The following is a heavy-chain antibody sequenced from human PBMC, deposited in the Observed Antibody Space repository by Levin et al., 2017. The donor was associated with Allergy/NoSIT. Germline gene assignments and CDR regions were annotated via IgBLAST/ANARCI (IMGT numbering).Heavy chain of an antibody. CDR2: IWYDGSNK. J-gene: IGHJ4*02. CDR3: ARDDAKWIQLFDY. D-gene: IGHD5-18*01. Sequence: GESLKISCAASGFTFSSYGMHWVRQAPGKGLEWVAVIWYDGSNKYYADSVKGRFTISRDNSKNTLYLQMNSLRAEDTAVYYCARDDAKWIQLFDYWGQGTLVTVSS. V-gene: IGHV3-33*01. CDR1: GFTFSSYG.